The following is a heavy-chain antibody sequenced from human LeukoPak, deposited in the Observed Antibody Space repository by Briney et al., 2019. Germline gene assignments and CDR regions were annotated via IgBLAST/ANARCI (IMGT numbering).Heavy chain of an antibody. D-gene: IGHD4/OR15-4a*01. CDR2: FDPEDGET. CDR3: ATGPRGGKVRYYYYMDV. CDR1: GYTFNNYD. J-gene: IGHJ6*03. V-gene: IGHV1-24*01. Sequence: ASVTVSCKASGYTFNNYDINWVRQAPGKGLEWMGGFDPEDGETIYAQKFQGRVTMTEDTSTDTAYMELSSLRSEDTAVYYCATGPRGGKVRYYYYMDVWGKGTTVTISS.